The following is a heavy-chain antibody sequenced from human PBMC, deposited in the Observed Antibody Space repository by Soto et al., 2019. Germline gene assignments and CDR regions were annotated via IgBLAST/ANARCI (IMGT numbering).Heavy chain of an antibody. J-gene: IGHJ6*02. CDR1: GFTFSIYS. CDR2: ISSSSSTI. Sequence: GGSLRLSCAASGFTFSIYSMNWVGQAPGKGLEWVSYISSSSSTIYYADSVKGRFTISRDNAKNSLYLQMNSLRAEDTAVYYCARDGDSSISYYYGMDVWGQGTTVTVSS. V-gene: IGHV3-48*01. CDR3: ARDGDSSISYYYGMDV. D-gene: IGHD3-22*01.